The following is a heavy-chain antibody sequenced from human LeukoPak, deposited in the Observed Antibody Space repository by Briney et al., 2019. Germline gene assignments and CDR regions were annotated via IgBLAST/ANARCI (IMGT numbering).Heavy chain of an antibody. Sequence: SVKVSCKASAGTFSSYAISWVRQAPGQGLEGVGRIIPIFGTANYAQKFQGRVTITTDESTSTAYMELSSLRSEDTAVYYCARDLRLGELSFAFDYWGQGTLVTVSS. CDR3: ARDLRLGELSFAFDY. CDR1: AGTFSSYA. D-gene: IGHD3-16*02. V-gene: IGHV1-69*05. CDR2: IIPIFGTA. J-gene: IGHJ4*02.